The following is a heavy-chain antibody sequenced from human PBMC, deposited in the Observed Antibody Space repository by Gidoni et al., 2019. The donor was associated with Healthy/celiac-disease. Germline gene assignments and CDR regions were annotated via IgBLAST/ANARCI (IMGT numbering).Heavy chain of an antibody. V-gene: IGHV3-21*01. CDR3: ARVCSGGSCSRVDAFDI. J-gene: IGHJ3*02. CDR1: VFTFSSYS. CDR2: MSSSSSYI. D-gene: IGHD2-15*01. Sequence: VQLVESGGGLVKPGGSLRLSCAASVFTFSSYSMNWVRQAPGKGLEWFSSMSSSSSYIYYADSVKGRFTISRDNAKNSLYLQMNSLRAEDTAVYYCARVCSGGSCSRVDAFDIWGQGTMVTVSS.